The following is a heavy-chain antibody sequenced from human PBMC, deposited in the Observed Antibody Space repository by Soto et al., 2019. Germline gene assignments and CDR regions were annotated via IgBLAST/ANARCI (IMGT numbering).Heavy chain of an antibody. CDR1: GFTFSSYW. J-gene: IGHJ6*02. CDR2: INSDGSST. CDR3: ARDGEFGSGSPDYYYGMDV. Sequence: GGSLRLSCAASGFTFSSYWLHWVRQAPGKGLVWVSRINSDGSSTSYADSVKGRFNISRDNAKNTLYLQMNSRRAEDTAVYYCARDGEFGSGSPDYYYGMDVWAQGTRVTVSS. V-gene: IGHV3-74*01. D-gene: IGHD3-3*01.